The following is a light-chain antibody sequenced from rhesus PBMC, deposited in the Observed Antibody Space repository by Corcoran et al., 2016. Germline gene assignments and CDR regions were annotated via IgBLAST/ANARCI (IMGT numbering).Light chain of an antibody. V-gene: IGKV1-25*01. CDR2: NAT. J-gene: IGKJ1*01. Sequence: DIQMTQSPSSVSASVGDRVTITCRASQGISSYLAWYQQKPGKAPKLLLYNATPLQRGVPSRFSGRGSGTEFTLPSSSLQPEDFATYYGQQYNSLPPTFGQGTKVEIK. CDR1: QGISSY. CDR3: QQYNSLPPT.